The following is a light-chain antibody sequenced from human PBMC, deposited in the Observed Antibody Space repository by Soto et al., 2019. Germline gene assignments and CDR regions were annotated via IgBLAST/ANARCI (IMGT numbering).Light chain of an antibody. J-gene: IGKJ5*01. CDR2: AES. CDR1: QGISNF. CDR3: QKYSSVIT. Sequence: EIQLTQSPSSLSASVGDRVTITCRASQGISNFLAWYQQKPGKVPKLLISAESTLQSGVPSRFSGSGSGTDFTLTITSLQPEDVATYYCQKYSSVITFGQGTRLEIK. V-gene: IGKV1-27*01.